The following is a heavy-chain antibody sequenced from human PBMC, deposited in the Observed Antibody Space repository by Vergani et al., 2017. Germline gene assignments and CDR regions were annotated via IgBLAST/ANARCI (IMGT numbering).Heavy chain of an antibody. V-gene: IGHV4-39*01. D-gene: IGHD1-26*01. CDR3: ASGRGSRRMAFDI. CDR2: IYYSGST. Sequence: QLQLQESGPGLVKPSETLSLTCTVSGGSISSSSYYWGWIRQPPGKGLEWIGSIYYSGSTYYNSSLKSRVTISVDTSKNQFSLKLSSVTAADTAVYYCASGRGSRRMAFDIWGQGTMVTVSS. CDR1: GGSISSSSYY. J-gene: IGHJ3*02.